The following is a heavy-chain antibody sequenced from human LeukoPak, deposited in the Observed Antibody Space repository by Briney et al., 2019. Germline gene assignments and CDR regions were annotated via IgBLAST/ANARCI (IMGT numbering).Heavy chain of an antibody. Sequence: QAGGSLRLSCAASGFTFSSYAMSWVRQAPGKGLEWVSAISGSGGSTYYADSVKGRFTISRDNSKNTLYLQMNSLRAEDTAVYYCANTNLLGGWYGACYWGQGTLVTVSS. CDR1: GFTFSSYA. V-gene: IGHV3-23*01. CDR3: ANTNLLGGWYGACY. D-gene: IGHD6-19*01. CDR2: ISGSGGST. J-gene: IGHJ4*02.